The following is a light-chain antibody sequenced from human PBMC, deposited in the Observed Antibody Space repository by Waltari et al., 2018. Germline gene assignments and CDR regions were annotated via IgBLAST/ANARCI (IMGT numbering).Light chain of an antibody. V-gene: IGKV1-33*01. J-gene: IGKJ2*03. CDR3: QQPENLPYS. CDR2: DSS. Sequence: DIQMTQSPSSLSTSVGDRVTITCQASQGINKYLNWDQQKPGKPPKLLIYDSSTLERGVASRFSGDRYGTDLTCTINRQQPEDVGTYYCQQPENLPYSFGQGTKLEIK. CDR1: QGINKY.